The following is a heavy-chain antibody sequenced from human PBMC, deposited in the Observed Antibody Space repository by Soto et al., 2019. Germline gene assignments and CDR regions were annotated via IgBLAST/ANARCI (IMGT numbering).Heavy chain of an antibody. V-gene: IGHV1-18*01. J-gene: IGHJ5*02. CDR1: GYTFTSYG. D-gene: IGHD3-10*01. CDR3: ARDYVFGSGSSGWFDP. CDR2: ISAYNGNT. Sequence: ASVKVSCKASGYTFTSYGISWVRQAPGQGLEWMGWISAYNGNTNYAQKLQGRVTMTTDTSTSTAYMGLRSLRSDDTAVYYCARDYVFGSGSSGWFDPWGQGTLVTVSS.